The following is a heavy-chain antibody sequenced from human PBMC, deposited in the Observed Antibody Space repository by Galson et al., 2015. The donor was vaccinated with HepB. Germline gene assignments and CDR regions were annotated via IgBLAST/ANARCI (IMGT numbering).Heavy chain of an antibody. D-gene: IGHD6-19*01. Sequence: SVKVSCKASGYTFTSYDINWVRQATGQGLEWMGWMNPNSGNTGYAQKFQGRVTMTRNTSISTAYMELSSLRSEDTAVYYCARGDSSGQYYYYYYGMDVWGQGTTVTVSS. V-gene: IGHV1-8*01. CDR2: MNPNSGNT. J-gene: IGHJ6*02. CDR3: ARGDSSGQYYYYYYGMDV. CDR1: GYTFTSYD.